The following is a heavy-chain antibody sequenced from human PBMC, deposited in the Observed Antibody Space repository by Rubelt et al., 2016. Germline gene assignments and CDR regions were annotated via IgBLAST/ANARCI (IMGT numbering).Heavy chain of an antibody. Sequence: QVQLQQWGAGLLKPSETLSLTCAVYAGSFSGYYWSWIRQPPGKGLEWIGEINHSGSTNYNPSLKSRVTISVDTSKNQFSLKLSSVTAADTAVYYCASRYQLLPPLIWGQGTMVTVSS. CDR1: AGSFSGYY. J-gene: IGHJ3*02. V-gene: IGHV4-34*01. D-gene: IGHD2-2*01. CDR2: INHSGST. CDR3: ASRYQLLPPLI.